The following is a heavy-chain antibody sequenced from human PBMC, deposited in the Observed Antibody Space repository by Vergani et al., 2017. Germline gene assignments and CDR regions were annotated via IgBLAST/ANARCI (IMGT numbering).Heavy chain of an antibody. Sequence: QVQLQESGPGLVKPSETLSLTCTVSGGSISSYYWSWTRQPPGKGLEWIGYIYYSGSTNYNPSLKSRVTISVDTSKNQFSLKLSSVTAADTAVYYCARGDYDFYQAFDYWGQGTLVTVSS. CDR3: ARGDYDFYQAFDY. CDR1: GGSISSYY. V-gene: IGHV4-59*12. J-gene: IGHJ4*02. D-gene: IGHD3-3*01. CDR2: IYYSGST.